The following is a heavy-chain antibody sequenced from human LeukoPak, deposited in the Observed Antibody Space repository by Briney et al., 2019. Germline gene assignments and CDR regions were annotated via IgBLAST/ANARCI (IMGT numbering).Heavy chain of an antibody. CDR1: GGSISSSSYY. V-gene: IGHV4-39*07. Sequence: SETLSLTCTVSGGSISSSSYYWGWIRQPPGKGLEWIGSFYYSGSTYYNPSLKSRVTMSVDTSKNQFSLKLSSVTAADTAVYYCASGTTVTEWDDYWGQGTLVTVSS. CDR2: FYYSGST. J-gene: IGHJ4*02. CDR3: ASGTTVTEWDDY. D-gene: IGHD4-17*01.